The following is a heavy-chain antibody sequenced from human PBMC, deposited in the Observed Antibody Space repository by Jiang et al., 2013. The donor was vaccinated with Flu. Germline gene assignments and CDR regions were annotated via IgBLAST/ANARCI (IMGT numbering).Heavy chain of an antibody. CDR1: GFTFSSYA. V-gene: IGHV3-30-3*01. CDR3: ARVKQWLVQGFGAFDI. J-gene: IGHJ3*02. CDR2: ISYDGSNK. D-gene: IGHD6-19*01. Sequence: ASGFTFSSYAMHWVRQAPGKGLEWVAVISYDGSNKYYADSVKGRFTISRDNSKNTLYLQMNSLRAEDTAVYYCARVKQWLVQGFGAFDIWGQGTMVTVSS.